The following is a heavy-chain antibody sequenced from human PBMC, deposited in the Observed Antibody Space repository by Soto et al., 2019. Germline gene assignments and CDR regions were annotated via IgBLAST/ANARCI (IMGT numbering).Heavy chain of an antibody. D-gene: IGHD5-18*01. Sequence: GASVKVSCKASGGTFSSYAISWVRQAPGQGLEWMGGISPIFGTANYAQKFQGRVTITADESTSTAYMELSSLRSEDTAVYYCARETNTPWIQLWPRVPSHFDYWGQGTLVTVSS. J-gene: IGHJ4*02. CDR1: GGTFSSYA. V-gene: IGHV1-69*13. CDR2: ISPIFGTA. CDR3: ARETNTPWIQLWPRVPSHFDY.